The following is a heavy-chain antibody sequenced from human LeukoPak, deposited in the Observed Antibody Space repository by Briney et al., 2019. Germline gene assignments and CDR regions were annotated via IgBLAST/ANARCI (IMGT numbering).Heavy chain of an antibody. D-gene: IGHD2-15*01. Sequence: GGSLRLSCAASGFIFNNYWISWVRQAPGEGLEWVANIKQDGSDKYYVDSVKGRITISRDNAKNSLYLQMNSLRAEDTAVYYCARQRRYCSGDNCYQRTFDYWGQGTLVTVSS. CDR1: GFIFNNYW. V-gene: IGHV3-7*01. J-gene: IGHJ4*02. CDR3: ARQRRYCSGDNCYQRTFDY. CDR2: IKQDGSDK.